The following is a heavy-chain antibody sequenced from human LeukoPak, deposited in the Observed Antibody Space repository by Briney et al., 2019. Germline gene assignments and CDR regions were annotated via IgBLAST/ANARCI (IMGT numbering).Heavy chain of an antibody. Sequence: ASVKVSCKASGYTFTGYYMHWVRQAPGQGLEWMGWINPNSGGTNYAQKLQGRVTMTTDTSTSTAYMELRSLRSDDTAVYYCARAQLWPLTPIDYWGQGTLVTVSS. D-gene: IGHD5-18*01. J-gene: IGHJ4*02. CDR2: INPNSGGT. CDR3: ARAQLWPLTPIDY. V-gene: IGHV1-2*02. CDR1: GYTFTGYY.